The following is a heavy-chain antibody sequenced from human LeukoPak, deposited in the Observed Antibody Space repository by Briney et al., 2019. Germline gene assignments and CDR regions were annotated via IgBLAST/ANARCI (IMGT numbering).Heavy chain of an antibody. CDR1: GGSISSYY. D-gene: IGHD5-24*01. CDR3: ARGGRDGYLF. V-gene: IGHV4-59*01. J-gene: IGHJ4*02. CDR2: IYYSGST. Sequence: SETLSLTCTVSGGSISSYYWSWIRQPPGKGLEWIGYIYYSGSTNYNPSLKSRVTISVDTSKNQFSLKLSSVTAADTAVYYCARGGRDGYLFWGQGTLVTVSS.